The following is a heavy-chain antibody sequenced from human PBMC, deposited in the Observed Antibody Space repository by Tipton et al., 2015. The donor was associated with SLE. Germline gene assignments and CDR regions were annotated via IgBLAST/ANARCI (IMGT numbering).Heavy chain of an antibody. CDR2: IYCSGST. CDR1: SDSISSYY. J-gene: IGHJ6*03. V-gene: IGHV4-59*01. Sequence: TLSLTCTVSSDSISSYYWSWIRQPPGKGLEWIGYIYCSGSTNYNPSLKSRVTISVDTSKNQFSLKLSSVTAADTAVYYCARVPFYYYYYMDVWGKGTTVTVSS. CDR3: ARVPFYYYYYMDV.